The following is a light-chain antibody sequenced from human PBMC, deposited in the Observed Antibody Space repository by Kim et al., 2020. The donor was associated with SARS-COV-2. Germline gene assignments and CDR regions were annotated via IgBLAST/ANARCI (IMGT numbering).Light chain of an antibody. Sequence: QSALTQPASVSGSPGQSITISCTGTSSDVAGYNYVSWYQQHPGTAPKLIISDVSDRPSGVSNRFSCSKSGNTASLTISGLQAEDEADYYCSSYTSSNTLIFGGGTMLTVL. CDR2: DVS. CDR1: SSDVAGYNY. CDR3: SSYTSSNTLI. J-gene: IGLJ2*01. V-gene: IGLV2-14*03.